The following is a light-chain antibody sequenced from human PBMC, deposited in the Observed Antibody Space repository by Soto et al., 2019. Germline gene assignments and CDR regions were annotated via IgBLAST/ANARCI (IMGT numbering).Light chain of an antibody. V-gene: IGKV3-15*01. Sequence: ELVMTQSPAVLSVYPGERATLSCRASQSISINLAWYQQKLGQAPWLLIYGACTRATDIPARFRGSESGTEFTLTISSLQSEDFAFYYWRKYDSWHPYPVAPGTKFDI. CDR2: GAC. J-gene: IGKJ2*01. CDR3: RKYDSWHPYP. CDR1: QSISIN.